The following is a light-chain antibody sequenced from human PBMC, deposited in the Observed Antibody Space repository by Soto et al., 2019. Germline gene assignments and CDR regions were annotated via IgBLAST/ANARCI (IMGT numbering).Light chain of an antibody. V-gene: IGLV3-21*02. CDR2: DDR. J-gene: IGLJ2*01. CDR1: KFGSTS. Sequence: SYELTQPPSVSVAPGQTATITCGGNKFGSTSVHWYQQRPGQAPVLVVYDDRDRPSGIPERFSGSTSGSTATLTISRAEAGDEADYYCQVWDSVTDHVLFGGGTKLTVL. CDR3: QVWDSVTDHVL.